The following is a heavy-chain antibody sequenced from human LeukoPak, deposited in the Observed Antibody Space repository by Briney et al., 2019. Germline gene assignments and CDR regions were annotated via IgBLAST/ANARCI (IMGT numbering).Heavy chain of an antibody. J-gene: IGHJ5*02. V-gene: IGHV4-39*01. D-gene: IGHD6-19*01. CDR3: ARRGSLFYSSGDWFDP. CDR1: GGSISSSSYH. CDR2: IYFGGST. Sequence: SSETLSLTCTVSGGSISSSSYHWGWIRQPPGKKLEWIGSIYFGGSTYYNPSLKSRVTIFVDTSKNQFSLKLSSVTAADTAVYYCARRGSLFYSSGDWFDPWGQGTLVTVSS.